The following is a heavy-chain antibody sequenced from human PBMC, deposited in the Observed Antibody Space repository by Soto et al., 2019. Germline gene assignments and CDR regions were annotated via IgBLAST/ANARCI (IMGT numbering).Heavy chain of an antibody. Sequence: QITLKESGPTLVKPTQTLTLTCTFSGFSLSTSGVGVGWIRQPPGKALEWLALIYWDDDKRYSPSLKSRLTXTXDTSKNQVVLTMTNMDPVDTATYYCARYSGYASFDYWGQGTLVTVSS. CDR1: GFSLSTSGVG. D-gene: IGHD5-12*01. CDR2: IYWDDDK. CDR3: ARYSGYASFDY. J-gene: IGHJ4*02. V-gene: IGHV2-5*02.